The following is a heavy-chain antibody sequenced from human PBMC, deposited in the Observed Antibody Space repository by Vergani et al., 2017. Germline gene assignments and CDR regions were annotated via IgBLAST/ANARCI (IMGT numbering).Heavy chain of an antibody. CDR1: GFSLSNARMG. CDR3: ARRWRGSGHIDY. J-gene: IGHJ4*02. D-gene: IGHD3-10*01. CDR2: IFSKDEK. V-gene: IGHV2-26*01. Sequence: QVTLMESGPVLVKPTETLTLTCTVSGFSLSNARMGVSWIRQPPGKALEWRAHIFSKDEKYYSTTLKSRRTISKDTTKNLLVLTMNNMDPVDTATYYCARRWRGSGHIDYWGQGTLVTVSS.